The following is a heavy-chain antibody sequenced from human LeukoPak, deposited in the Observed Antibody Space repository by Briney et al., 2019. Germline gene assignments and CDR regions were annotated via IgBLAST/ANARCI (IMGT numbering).Heavy chain of an antibody. CDR2: IYYSGST. CDR1: GGSISSSSYY. D-gene: IGHD6-6*01. Sequence: SETLSLTCTVSGGSISSSSYYWGWIRQPPGKGLEWIGSIYYSGSTYYNPSLKSRVTISVDTSKNQFSLKLSSVTAADTAVYYCARFEHLQQLVDDWGQGTLVTVSS. CDR3: ARFEHLQQLVDD. V-gene: IGHV4-39*01. J-gene: IGHJ4*02.